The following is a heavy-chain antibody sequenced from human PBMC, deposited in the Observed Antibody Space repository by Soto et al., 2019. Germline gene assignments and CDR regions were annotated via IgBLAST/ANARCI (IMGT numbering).Heavy chain of an antibody. V-gene: IGHV1-24*01. CDR3: ATAIPRPSMVREWDAFDI. CDR2: FDPEDGET. J-gene: IGHJ3*02. CDR1: GYTLTELS. D-gene: IGHD3-10*01. Sequence: ASVKVSCKVSGYTLTELSMHWVRQAPGKGLVLIGGFDPEDGETIYAQNFQGRVTMTEDTSTDTAYMELSSLISEDTAVYYCATAIPRPSMVREWDAFDIWGQGTMVTVSS.